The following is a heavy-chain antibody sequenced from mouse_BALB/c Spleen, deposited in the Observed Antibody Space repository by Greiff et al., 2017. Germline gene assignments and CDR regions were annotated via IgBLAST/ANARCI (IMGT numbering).Heavy chain of an antibody. J-gene: IGHJ2*01. V-gene: IGHV2-6-2*01. CDR2: IWSDGST. CDR3: ARHSPLTGTFDY. CDR1: GFSLTSYG. Sequence: QVQLKESGPDLVAPSQSLSITCTVSGFSLTSYGVHWVRQPPGKGLVWLVVIWSDGSTTYNSALKSRLSISKDNSKSQVFLKMNSLQTDDTAMYYCARHSPLTGTFDYWGQGTTLTVSS. D-gene: IGHD4-1*01.